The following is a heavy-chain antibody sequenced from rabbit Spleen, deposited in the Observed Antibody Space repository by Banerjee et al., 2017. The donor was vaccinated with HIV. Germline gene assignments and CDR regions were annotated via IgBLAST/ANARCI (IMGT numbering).Heavy chain of an antibody. J-gene: IGHJ6*01. D-gene: IGHD1-1*01. CDR1: GFSFSSGYD. CDR2: IDSGYSGFT. CDR3: ARDTSSSFSSYGMDL. Sequence: QEQLVESGGDLVQPEGSLTLTCTASGFSFSSGYDMCWVRQAPGKGLEWIACIDSGYSGFTYFATWAKGRFTCSKTSSTTMTLQMTRLTAADTATYFCARDTSSSFSSYGMDLWGPGTLVTVS. V-gene: IGHV1S45*01.